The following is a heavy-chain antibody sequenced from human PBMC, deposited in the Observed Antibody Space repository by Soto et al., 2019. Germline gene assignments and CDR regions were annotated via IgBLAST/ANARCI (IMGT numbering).Heavy chain of an antibody. V-gene: IGHV1-46*03. CDR2: INPTDGTT. CDR1: GYPFTSYY. Sequence: QVQLVQSEAELRKPGTSVKVSCKTSGYPFTSYYMNWVRQAPGQGLEWMGVINPTDGTTTFAQKFHGRLTITRDTSTSTVYMGLSSLRFDDTAVYYGATGGSDGGNGQNWRHGTLVAAPS. D-gene: IGHD3-16*01. J-gene: IGHJ4*01. CDR3: ATGGSDGGNGQN.